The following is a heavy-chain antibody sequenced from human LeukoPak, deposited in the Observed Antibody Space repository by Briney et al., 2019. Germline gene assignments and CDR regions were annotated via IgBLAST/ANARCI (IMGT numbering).Heavy chain of an antibody. Sequence: GGSLRLSCAASGFTFSSYAMSWVRQAPGKGLEWVSAISGSGGSTYYADSVKGRFIISRDNAKDSLYLQMNSLRVEDTAAYYCLRGDRRDYWGQGTLVTVSS. J-gene: IGHJ4*02. CDR3: LRGDRRDY. CDR1: GFTFSSYA. CDR2: ISGSGGST. V-gene: IGHV3-23*01.